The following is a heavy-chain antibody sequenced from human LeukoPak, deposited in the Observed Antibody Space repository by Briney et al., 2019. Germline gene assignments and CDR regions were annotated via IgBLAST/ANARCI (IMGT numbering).Heavy chain of an antibody. CDR2: ISGSGGST. J-gene: IGHJ4*02. V-gene: IGHV3-23*01. CDR3: AKDPPRGYSYAQGDY. Sequence: GGSLRLPCAASRFTFSSYAMSWVRQAPGKGLEWVSAISGSGGSTYYADSVKGRFTISRDNSKNTLYLQMNSLRAEDTAVYYCAKDPPRGYSYAQGDYWGQGTLVTVSS. D-gene: IGHD5-18*01. CDR1: RFTFSSYA.